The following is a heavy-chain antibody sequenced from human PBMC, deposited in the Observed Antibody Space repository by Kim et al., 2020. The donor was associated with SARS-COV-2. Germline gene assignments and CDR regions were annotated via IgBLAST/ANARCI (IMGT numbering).Heavy chain of an antibody. CDR3: ARESLEWLLFHAFDI. V-gene: IGHV4-59*01. D-gene: IGHD3-3*01. Sequence: PSLTRRVTISVAPSKNQFSLKRSSVTAADTAVYYCARESLEWLLFHAFDIWGQGTMVTVSS. J-gene: IGHJ3*02.